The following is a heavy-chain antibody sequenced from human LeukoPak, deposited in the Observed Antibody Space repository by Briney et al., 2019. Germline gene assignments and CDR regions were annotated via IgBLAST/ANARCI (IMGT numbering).Heavy chain of an antibody. J-gene: IGHJ4*02. D-gene: IGHD2-2*01. CDR3: ARRLGYCSSTSCYYYFDY. V-gene: IGHV4-38-2*01. CDR2: IYHSGST. CDR1: CYSISSGYY. Sequence: SETLSLTCAVSCYSISSGYYWGWIRQPPGKGLEWIGSIYHSGSTYYNPSLKSRVTISVDTSKNQFSLKLSSVTAADTAVYYCARRLGYCSSTSCYYYFDYWGQGTLVIVSS.